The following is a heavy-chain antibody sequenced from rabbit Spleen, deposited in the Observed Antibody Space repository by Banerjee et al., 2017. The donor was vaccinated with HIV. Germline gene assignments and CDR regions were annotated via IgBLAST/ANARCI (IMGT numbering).Heavy chain of an antibody. Sequence: QSLEESGGGLVKPEGSLKLSYTASGFSFSNKAVMCWVRQAPGKGLQWIACINAVTGKAVYATWAKGRFTFSKTSSTTVTLQMTSLTAADTATYFCARGVPYGYSGYTYPPYAMDLWGQGTLVTVS. D-gene: IGHD7-1*01. CDR3: ARGVPYGYSGYTYPPYAMDL. J-gene: IGHJ6*01. CDR2: INAVTGKA. CDR1: GFSFSNKAV. V-gene: IGHV1S40*01.